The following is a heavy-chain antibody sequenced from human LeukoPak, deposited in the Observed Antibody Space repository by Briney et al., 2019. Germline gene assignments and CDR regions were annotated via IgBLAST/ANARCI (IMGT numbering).Heavy chain of an antibody. CDR3: ATYYYDSRGYAYDAFDI. Sequence: GGSLRLSCAASGFTFSSYAMHWVRQAPGKGLEYVSAISSNGSSTYYANSVKGRFTISRDNSKNTLYLQMGSLRAEDTAVYYCATYYYDSRGYAYDAFDIWGQGTMVTVSS. CDR1: GFTFSSYA. V-gene: IGHV3-64*01. J-gene: IGHJ3*02. D-gene: IGHD3-22*01. CDR2: ISSNGSST.